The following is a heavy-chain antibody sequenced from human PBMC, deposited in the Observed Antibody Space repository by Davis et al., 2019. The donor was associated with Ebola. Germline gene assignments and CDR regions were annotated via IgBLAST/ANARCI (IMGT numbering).Heavy chain of an antibody. CDR1: GDSMSDYY. J-gene: IGHJ4*02. CDR2: IYYSGTT. V-gene: IGHV4-59*08. Sequence: SETLSLTCTVSGDSMSDYYYNWIRQPPGRGLEWIGNIYYSGTTNLNPSLKSRVTISVDTSKNQFSLKLSSVTAADTAVYYCASSQYYYDSNPPRAFDYWGQGTLVTVSS. CDR3: ASSQYYYDSNPPRAFDY. D-gene: IGHD3-22*01.